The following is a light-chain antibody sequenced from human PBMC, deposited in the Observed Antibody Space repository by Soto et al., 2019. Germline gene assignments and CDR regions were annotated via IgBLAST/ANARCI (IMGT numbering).Light chain of an antibody. CDR3: QQYISYWT. Sequence: DIPMTQSPPTLSASVGDRVTINCRASQSVSRRLAWYQQKPGKAPKLLIYDISILESGVPSRFSGSGSGTEFALTISSLQADDFATYYCQQYISYWTFGQGTKVEIK. V-gene: IGKV1-5*01. CDR2: DIS. CDR1: QSVSRR. J-gene: IGKJ1*01.